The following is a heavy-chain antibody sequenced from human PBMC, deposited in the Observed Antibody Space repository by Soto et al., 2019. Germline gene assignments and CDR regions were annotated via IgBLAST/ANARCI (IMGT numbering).Heavy chain of an antibody. J-gene: IGHJ6*02. Sequence: SETLSLTCAVYGGSFSDLYWSWIRQPPGKGLEWIGEINHSGSTNYNPSLKSRVTISVDTSKNQFSLKLSSVTTADTAVYYCARASGSYYYYGMDVWGQGTTVTVSS. CDR2: INHSGST. V-gene: IGHV4-34*01. D-gene: IGHD1-26*01. CDR3: ARASGSYYYYGMDV. CDR1: GGSFSDLY.